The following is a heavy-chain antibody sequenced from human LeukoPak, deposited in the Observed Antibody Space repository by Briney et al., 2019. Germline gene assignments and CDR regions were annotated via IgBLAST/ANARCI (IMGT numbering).Heavy chain of an antibody. V-gene: IGHV3-30*01. CDR2: ISYDGSNK. D-gene: IGHD5-24*01. Sequence: PGRSLRLSCAASGFTFSSYAMHWVRQAPGKGLEWVAVISYDGSNKYYADSVKGRFTISRDNSKNTLYLQMNSLRAEDTAVYYCAVGGDGYNWGFDYWGQGTLVTVSS. CDR1: GFTFSSYA. CDR3: AVGGDGYNWGFDY. J-gene: IGHJ4*02.